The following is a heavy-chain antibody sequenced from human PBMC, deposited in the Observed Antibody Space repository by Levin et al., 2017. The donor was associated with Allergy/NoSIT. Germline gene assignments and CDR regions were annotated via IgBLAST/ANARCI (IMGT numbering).Heavy chain of an antibody. CDR1: GFTFSSYA. CDR2: ISYDGSNK. V-gene: IGHV3-30-3*01. D-gene: IGHD5-12*01. J-gene: IGHJ4*02. CDR3: ARDYVATIDY. Sequence: GGSLRLSCAASGFTFSSYAMHWVRQAPGKGLEWVAVISYDGSNKYYADSVKGRFTISRDNSKNTLYLQMNSLRAEDTAVYYCARDYVATIDYWGQGTLVTVSS.